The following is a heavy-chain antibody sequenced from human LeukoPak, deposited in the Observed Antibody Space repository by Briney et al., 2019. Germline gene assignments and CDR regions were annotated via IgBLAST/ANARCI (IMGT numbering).Heavy chain of an antibody. CDR2: ISGRGDST. Sequence: GGSLRLSCAASGFTFSSYAMSWVRQAPGKGLEWVSAISGRGDSTYFGDSVRGRFITSRDNSKNTLYLHMNSLRVEDTAIYYCAKSVWTTYFYYYYMDVWGKGTTVSISS. D-gene: IGHD2-8*01. CDR1: GFTFSSYA. V-gene: IGHV3-23*01. J-gene: IGHJ6*03. CDR3: AKSVWTTYFYYYYMDV.